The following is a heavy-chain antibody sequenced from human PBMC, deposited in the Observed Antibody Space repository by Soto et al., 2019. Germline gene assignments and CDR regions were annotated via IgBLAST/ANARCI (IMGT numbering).Heavy chain of an antibody. V-gene: IGHV1-18*01. CDR1: GYTFTSYG. J-gene: IGHJ3*02. CDR3: ARVFYYDSSAEDAFDI. D-gene: IGHD3-22*01. Sequence: ASVKVSCKASGYTFTSYGISWVRQAPGQGLEWMGWISAYNGNTNYAQKPQGRVTMTTDTSTSTAYMELRSLRSDDTAVYYCARVFYYDSSAEDAFDIWGQGTMVTVSS. CDR2: ISAYNGNT.